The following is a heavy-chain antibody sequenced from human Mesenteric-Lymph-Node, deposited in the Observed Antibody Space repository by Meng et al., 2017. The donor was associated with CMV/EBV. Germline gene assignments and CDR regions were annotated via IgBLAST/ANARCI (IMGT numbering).Heavy chain of an antibody. CDR1: GFTFSSYS. V-gene: IGHV3-23*03. D-gene: IGHD5-18*01. CDR2: IYGGGSDT. J-gene: IGHJ6*02. Sequence: GESLKISCAASGFTFSSYSMNWVRQAPGKGLEWVSVIYGGGSDTYYADSVKGRFTISRDNSKNTLYLQMTSLRAEDTAVYYCAKELWIQLWLDAMDVWGQGTTVTVSS. CDR3: AKELWIQLWLDAMDV.